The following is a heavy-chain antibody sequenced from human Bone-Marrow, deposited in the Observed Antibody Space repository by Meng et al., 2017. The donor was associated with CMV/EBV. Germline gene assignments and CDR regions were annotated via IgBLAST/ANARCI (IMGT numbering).Heavy chain of an antibody. Sequence: SVKVSCKASGGTFSSYAISWVRQAPGQGLEWMGGIIPIFGTANYAQKFQGRVTITTDESTSTAYMELSSLRSEDTTVYYCARDSRGYCGGDCYLSVWGQGTTVPVAS. CDR1: GGTFSSYA. CDR2: IIPIFGTA. CDR3: ARDSRGYCGGDCYLSV. J-gene: IGHJ6*02. V-gene: IGHV1-69*05. D-gene: IGHD2-21*01.